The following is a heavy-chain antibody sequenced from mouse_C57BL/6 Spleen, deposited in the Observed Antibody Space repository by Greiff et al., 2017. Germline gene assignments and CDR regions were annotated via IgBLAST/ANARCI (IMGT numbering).Heavy chain of an antibody. V-gene: IGHV3-1*01. Sequence: VQLQQSGPGMVKPSQSLSLTCTVTGYSITSGYDWHWIRHFPGNKLEWLGYISYSGSTNYNPSLKSRISITHDTSKNHFFLKLNSVTTEDTATYYCARVGDSNYGYFDVWGTGTTVTVSS. CDR3: ARVGDSNYGYFDV. CDR1: GYSITSGYD. CDR2: ISYSGST. J-gene: IGHJ1*03. D-gene: IGHD2-5*01.